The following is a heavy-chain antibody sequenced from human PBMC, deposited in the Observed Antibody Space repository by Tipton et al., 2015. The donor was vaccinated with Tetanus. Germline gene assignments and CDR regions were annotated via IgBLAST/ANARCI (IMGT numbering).Heavy chain of an antibody. V-gene: IGHV4-39*01. CDR2: IYYSGST. CDR3: ARRWYDSSGYAQFDY. J-gene: IGHJ4*02. D-gene: IGHD3-22*01. Sequence: GLVKPSETLSLTCTVSGGSISSSSYYWGWIRQPPGKGLEWIGSIYYSGSTYYNPSLKSRVTISVDTSKNQFSLKLSSVTAADTAVYYCARRWYDSSGYAQFDYWGQGTLVTVSS. CDR1: GGSISSSSYY.